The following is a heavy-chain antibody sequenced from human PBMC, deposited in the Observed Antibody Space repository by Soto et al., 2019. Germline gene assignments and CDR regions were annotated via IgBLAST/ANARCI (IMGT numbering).Heavy chain of an antibody. CDR1: GFTFNNHA. Sequence: EVQLLESGGGLVQPGGSLKLSCAASGFTFNNHAMTWVRQAPGKGLEWVSAMSGGVSTYYADSVKGRFTISIDNSKNALYLQMNNVRLGDTAVYYCARDYNGNRNFDYWGQGTLVTVSS. CDR2: MSGGVST. J-gene: IGHJ4*02. CDR3: ARDYNGNRNFDY. V-gene: IGHV3-23*01. D-gene: IGHD1-20*01.